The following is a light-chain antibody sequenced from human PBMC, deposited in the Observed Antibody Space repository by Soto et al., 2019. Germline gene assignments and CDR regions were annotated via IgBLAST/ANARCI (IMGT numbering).Light chain of an antibody. Sequence: EVEMKKSPATLTVSRTEGDTLTSRVVRRGSSDFLAWYQRKPGQAPQLLIYGASTRATGIPSRFSGSGSGTDFTLTISRLEPEDFAVYDCQQSGDSPITFGQGTRLEI. CDR2: GAS. J-gene: IGKJ5*01. CDR1: RRGSSDF. V-gene: IGKV3-20*01. CDR3: QQSGDSPIT.